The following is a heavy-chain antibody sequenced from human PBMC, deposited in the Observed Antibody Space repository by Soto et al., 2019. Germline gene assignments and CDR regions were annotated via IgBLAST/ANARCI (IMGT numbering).Heavy chain of an antibody. CDR2: ISAYNGNT. D-gene: IGHD2-2*01. V-gene: IGHV1-18*01. Sequence: QVQLVQSGAEVKKPGASVKVSCKASGYTFTSYGISWVRQAPGQGLEWMGWISAYNGNTNYAQKLQGRVTMTTDTSTSTASMELRSLRSDDTAVYYCARVRGDIVVVPAATPYYYYGMDVWGQGTTVTVSS. CDR3: ARVRGDIVVVPAATPYYYYGMDV. CDR1: GYTFTSYG. J-gene: IGHJ6*02.